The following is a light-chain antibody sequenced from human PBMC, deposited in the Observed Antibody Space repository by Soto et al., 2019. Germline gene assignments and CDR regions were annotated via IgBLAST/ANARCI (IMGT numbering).Light chain of an antibody. J-gene: IGKJ5*01. CDR3: QQYKNWPPIT. Sequence: ETVMTQSPATLSVSPGERATLSCRASQSVSSNLAWYQQKPGQAPRLLIYGASTRATGIPARFSGSGSGTEFTLTISSLQSEDFAVYYCQQYKNWPPITLGQGTRLEIK. CDR1: QSVSSN. CDR2: GAS. V-gene: IGKV3-15*01.